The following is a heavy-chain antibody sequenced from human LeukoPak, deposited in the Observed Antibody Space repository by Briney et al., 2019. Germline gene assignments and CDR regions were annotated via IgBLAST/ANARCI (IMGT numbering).Heavy chain of an antibody. CDR1: GFSLSTGGVG. CDR2: IYWNDDK. Sequence: SGPTLVNPTQTLTLTCTFSGFSLSTGGVGVGWIRQPPGKALEWLALIYWNDDKRYSPSLKSRLTITKDTSKNQVVLTMTNMDPVDTATYYCAHRQDYVWGSYRDTYFDHWGQGTLVTVSS. J-gene: IGHJ4*02. CDR3: AHRQDYVWGSYRDTYFDH. D-gene: IGHD3-16*02. V-gene: IGHV2-5*01.